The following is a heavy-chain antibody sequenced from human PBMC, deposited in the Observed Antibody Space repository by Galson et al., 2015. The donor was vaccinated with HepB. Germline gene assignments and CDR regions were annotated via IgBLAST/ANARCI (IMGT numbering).Heavy chain of an antibody. V-gene: IGHV3-23*01. CDR3: AKTLGYDILTGYSAFDY. CDR1: GFTFSTYA. J-gene: IGHJ4*02. CDR2: ISGSGGNT. D-gene: IGHD3-9*01. Sequence: SLRLSCAASGFTFSTYAMSWVRQAPGKGLEWVSAISGSGGNTYYADSVKGRFTISRDNSKNTLYLQMNSLRAEDTAVYYCAKTLGYDILTGYSAFDYWGQGTLVTVSS.